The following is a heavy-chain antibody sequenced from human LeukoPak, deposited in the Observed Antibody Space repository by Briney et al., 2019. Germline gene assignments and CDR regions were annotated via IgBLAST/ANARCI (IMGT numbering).Heavy chain of an antibody. Sequence: SETLSLTCTVSGGSISSYYWSWIRQPPGKGLEWIGYIYYSGSTNYNPSLKSRVTISVDTSKNQFSPKLSSVTAADTAVYYCARTTDSSSWYLFYYWGQGTLVTVSS. CDR2: IYYSGST. J-gene: IGHJ4*02. CDR3: ARTTDSSSWYLFYY. D-gene: IGHD6-13*01. CDR1: GGSISSYY. V-gene: IGHV4-59*08.